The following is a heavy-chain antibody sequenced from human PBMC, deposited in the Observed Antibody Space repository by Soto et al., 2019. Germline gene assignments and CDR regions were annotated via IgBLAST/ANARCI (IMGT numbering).Heavy chain of an antibody. Sequence: GGSLRLSCAASGFSFSSFGMHWVRQAPGKGLDWVAVISFDGSNKNYADSVKGRFTISRDNSKNTVFLQMSGLRVEDTGVYYCAKVLDIVVNPTARPFYYGIDVWGQGTTVTVSS. CDR2: ISFDGSNK. CDR1: GFSFSSFG. V-gene: IGHV3-30*18. D-gene: IGHD2-15*01. J-gene: IGHJ6*02. CDR3: AKVLDIVVNPTARPFYYGIDV.